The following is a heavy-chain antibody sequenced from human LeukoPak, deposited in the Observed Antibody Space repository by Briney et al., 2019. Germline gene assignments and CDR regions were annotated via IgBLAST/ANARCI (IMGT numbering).Heavy chain of an antibody. V-gene: IGHV3-23*01. CDR1: GFTFSSYA. CDR2: ISGSGGST. Sequence: GGSLRLSCAASGFTFSSYAMSWVRQAPGKGLEWVSAISGSGGSTYYADSVKGRFTISRDNSKNTLYLQMNSLRAEDTAVYYCAKDRTLYSYVWEVYYWGQGTLVTVSS. CDR3: AKDRTLYSYVWEVYY. D-gene: IGHD5-18*01. J-gene: IGHJ4*02.